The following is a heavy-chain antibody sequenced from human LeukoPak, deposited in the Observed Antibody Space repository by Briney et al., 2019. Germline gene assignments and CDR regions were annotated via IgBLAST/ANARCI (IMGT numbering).Heavy chain of an antibody. CDR3: AIYLNPSFLMGHASWFHP. CDR1: GFTFSSYT. V-gene: IGHV3-23*01. Sequence: GGSLRLSCAACGFTFSSYTMNWVRQAPGKGLEWVSTISGGGGNTYYADSVKGRFTISRDNSKNTWYLHMNRLRDEDTAVYYSAIYLNPSFLMGHASWFHPWGQGTLVTVSS. J-gene: IGHJ5*02. CDR2: ISGGGGNT. D-gene: IGHD2-8*01.